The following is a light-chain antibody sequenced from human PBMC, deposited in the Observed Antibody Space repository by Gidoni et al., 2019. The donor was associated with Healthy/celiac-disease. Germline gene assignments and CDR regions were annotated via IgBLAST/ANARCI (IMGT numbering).Light chain of an antibody. CDR3: SSYAGSLAV. Sequence: GQSVTISCTGTSSDVGGYNYVSWYQQHTGKAPKLMIYEVSKRPSGVPDRFSGSKSGNTASLTVSGLQAEDEADYYGSSYAGSLAVFGGGTKLTVL. CDR2: EVS. J-gene: IGLJ2*01. V-gene: IGLV2-8*01. CDR1: SSDVGGYNY.